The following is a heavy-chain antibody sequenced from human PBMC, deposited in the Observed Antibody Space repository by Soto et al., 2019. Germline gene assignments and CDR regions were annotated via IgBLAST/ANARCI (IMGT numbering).Heavy chain of an antibody. CDR2: ISAYNGNT. D-gene: IGHD2-21*02. Sequence: ASVKVSCKASGYTFTSYGISWVRQAPGKGLEWMGWISAYNGNTNYAQKLQSRVTMTTDTSTSTAYMELRSLRSDDTAVYYCAREQVVTAIQDYWGQGTLVTVSS. V-gene: IGHV1-18*04. CDR3: AREQVVTAIQDY. J-gene: IGHJ4*02. CDR1: GYTFTSYG.